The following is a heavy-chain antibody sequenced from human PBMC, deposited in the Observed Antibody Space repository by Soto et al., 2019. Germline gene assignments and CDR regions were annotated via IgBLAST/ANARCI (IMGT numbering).Heavy chain of an antibody. CDR2: IYSGGST. CDR1: GFTVSSNY. V-gene: IGHV3-53*01. Sequence: VALRLSFAASGFTVSSNYMSWVRQAPGKVLEWVSVIYSGGSTYYADSGKGRFTISRDNSKNAVYLEMNSLSAEDTALYYCARESEDLTSNFDYWGQGTLVTVSS. J-gene: IGHJ4*02. CDR3: ARESEDLTSNFDY.